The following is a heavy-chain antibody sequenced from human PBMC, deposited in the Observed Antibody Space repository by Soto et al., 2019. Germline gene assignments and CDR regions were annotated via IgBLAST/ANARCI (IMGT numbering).Heavy chain of an antibody. V-gene: IGHV5-51*01. CDR3: ARPANTVADHFDL. CDR2: IYPSDSDT. CDR1: GYTFTIYW. D-gene: IGHD4-17*01. Sequence: GESLKISCQVSGYTFTIYWIGWVRQMPGKGLEWVGIIYPSDSDTRYSPSFQGQVTISADQSINTAYLQWDSLKASDTAIYYCARPANTVADHFDLWGQGTPVTVSS. J-gene: IGHJ4*02.